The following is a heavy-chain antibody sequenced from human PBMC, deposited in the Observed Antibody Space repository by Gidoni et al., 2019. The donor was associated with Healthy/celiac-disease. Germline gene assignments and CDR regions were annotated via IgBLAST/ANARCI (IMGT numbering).Heavy chain of an antibody. J-gene: IGHJ4*02. CDR2: IYYSGST. CDR3: ARRGGSGSYYSGYY. D-gene: IGHD1-26*01. V-gene: IGHV4-39*01. Sequence: QLQLQESGPGLVKPSETLSLTCTVSGGSISSSSYYWGWIRQPPGKGLEWIGSIYYSGSTYYNPSLKSRVTISVDTSKNQFSLKLSSVTAADTAVYYCARRGGSGSYYSGYYWGQGTLVTVSS. CDR1: GGSISSSSYY.